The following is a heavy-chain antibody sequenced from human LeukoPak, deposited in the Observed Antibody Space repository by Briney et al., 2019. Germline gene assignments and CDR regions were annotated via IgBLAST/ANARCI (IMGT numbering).Heavy chain of an antibody. CDR2: IDHSGST. Sequence: SETLSLTCGVFGGSISVGGFYWSWIRQPPGKGLEWIGYIDHSGSTDFNPSLKSRVTISVDRSKNQFSLGLSSVTAADSALYYCARVGGYCSGGRCLTFDYWGQGTLVIVSS. D-gene: IGHD2-15*01. J-gene: IGHJ4*02. V-gene: IGHV4-30-2*01. CDR3: ARVGGYCSGGRCLTFDY. CDR1: GGSISVGGFY.